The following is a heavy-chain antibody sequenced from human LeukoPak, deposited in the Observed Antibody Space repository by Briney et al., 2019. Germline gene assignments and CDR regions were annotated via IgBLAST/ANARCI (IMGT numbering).Heavy chain of an antibody. Sequence: PSETLSLTCTVSGGSVSSGSYYWSWIRQPRGKGLEWIGYIYYSGSTNYNPSLKSRVTISVDTSKNQFSLKLSSVTAADTAVYYCARGDDYGDYSGDYWGQGTLVTVSS. V-gene: IGHV4-61*01. CDR3: ARGDDYGDYSGDY. CDR1: GGSVSSGSYY. D-gene: IGHD4-17*01. J-gene: IGHJ4*02. CDR2: IYYSGST.